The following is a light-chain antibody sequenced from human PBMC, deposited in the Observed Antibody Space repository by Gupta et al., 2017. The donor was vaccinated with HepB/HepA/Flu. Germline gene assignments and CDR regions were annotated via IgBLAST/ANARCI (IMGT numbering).Light chain of an antibody. CDR2: DAS. V-gene: IGKV3D-20*01. J-gene: IGKJ4*01. Sequence: PGERATLSCGASQSISNNYLAWYHQRTGLAPRLLIYDASSRATGIPDRFSGSGSWTAFTLTIDRLRPKDFAVYSCQQYRTEPVTFGGGTRVEI. CDR3: QQYRTEPVT. CDR1: QSISNNY.